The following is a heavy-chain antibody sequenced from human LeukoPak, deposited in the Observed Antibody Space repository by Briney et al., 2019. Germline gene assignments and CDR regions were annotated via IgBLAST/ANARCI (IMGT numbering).Heavy chain of an antibody. CDR3: SKKPYCWGGSCPLSETEY. J-gene: IGHJ4*02. CDR1: GFTFSSYA. Sequence: GGSLRLSCAASGFTFSSYAMSWVRQAPGKGLEWVSAISGSGGSTYYADSVKGRFTISRDNSKNTLYLQMNSLRAEDTAVYYFSKKPYCWGGSCPLSETEYWGQGTLVTVSS. D-gene: IGHD2-15*01. V-gene: IGHV3-23*01. CDR2: ISGSGGST.